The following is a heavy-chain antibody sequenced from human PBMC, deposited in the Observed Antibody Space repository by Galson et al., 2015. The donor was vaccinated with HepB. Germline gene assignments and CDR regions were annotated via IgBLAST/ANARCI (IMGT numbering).Heavy chain of an antibody. D-gene: IGHD6-13*01. J-gene: IGHJ4*02. CDR1: GGTFSSYA. CDR2: IIPIFGTA. Sequence: SVKVSCKASGGTFSSYAISWVRQAPGQGLEWMGGIIPIFGTANYAQKFQGRVTITADESTSTAYMELSSLRSEDTAVYYCARLHSSWSRYFDYWGQGTLVTVSS. CDR3: ARLHSSWSRYFDY. V-gene: IGHV1-69*13.